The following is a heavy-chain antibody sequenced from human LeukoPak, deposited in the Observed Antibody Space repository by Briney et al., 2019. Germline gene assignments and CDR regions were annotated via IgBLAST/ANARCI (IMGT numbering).Heavy chain of an antibody. CDR3: ARGEGRFGSYLFQH. CDR2: IYYSEDT. CDR1: GGSISNYY. D-gene: IGHD1-26*01. V-gene: IGHV4-59*13. Sequence: PSETLSLTCSVSGGSISNYYWTWIRQPPPQGLERIGYIYYSEDTNYYPSLKSRVTISIDTSKNQFSLKLSSVTAADTAVYYCARGEGRFGSYLFQHWGQGTLVTVSS. J-gene: IGHJ1*01.